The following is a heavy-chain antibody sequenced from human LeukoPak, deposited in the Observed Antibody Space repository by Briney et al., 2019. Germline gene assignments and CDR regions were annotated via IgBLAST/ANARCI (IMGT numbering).Heavy chain of an antibody. CDR3: AKDGGFAYDILTGYYYFDY. CDR1: GFAFSSYA. Sequence: PGGSLRLSCAASGFAFSSYAMSWVRQAPGKGLEWVSAISGSGGSTYYADSVKGRFTISRDNSKNTLYLQMNSLRAEDTAVYYCAKDGGFAYDILTGYYYFDYWAREPWSPSPQ. J-gene: IGHJ4*02. CDR2: ISGSGGST. V-gene: IGHV3-23*01. D-gene: IGHD3-9*01.